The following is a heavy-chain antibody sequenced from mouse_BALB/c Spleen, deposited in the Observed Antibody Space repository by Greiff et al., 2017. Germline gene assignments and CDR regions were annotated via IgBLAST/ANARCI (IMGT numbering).Heavy chain of an antibody. V-gene: IGHV5-9-3*01. J-gene: IGHJ4*01. D-gene: IGHD1-1*01. CDR2: ISSGGSYT. Sequence: EVQLVESGGGLVKPGGSLKLSCAASGFTFSSYAMSWVRQTPEKRLEWVATISSGGSYTYYPDSVKGRFTISRDNAKNTLYLQMSSLRSEDTAMYYCARQGSSYAMDYWGQGTSVTVSS. CDR3: ARQGSSYAMDY. CDR1: GFTFSSYA.